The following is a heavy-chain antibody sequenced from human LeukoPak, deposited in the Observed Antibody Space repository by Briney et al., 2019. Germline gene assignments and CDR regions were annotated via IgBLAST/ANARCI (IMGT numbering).Heavy chain of an antibody. CDR2: ISAYNGNT. Sequence: ASVKVSCKTSGYTFTTYVFNWVRQAPGQGLEWMGWISAYNGNTNYAQNLQGRVTMTTDTSTSTAYMEVRSLRSDDTAVYYCAREAYSGSYNDAFDIWGQGTMVTVSS. D-gene: IGHD1-26*01. CDR1: GYTFTTYV. V-gene: IGHV1-18*01. CDR3: AREAYSGSYNDAFDI. J-gene: IGHJ3*02.